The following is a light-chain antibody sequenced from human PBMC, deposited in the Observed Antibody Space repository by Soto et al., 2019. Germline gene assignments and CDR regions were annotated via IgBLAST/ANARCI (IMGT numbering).Light chain of an antibody. Sequence: EIVMTQSPATLSVSPGERATLSCRASQSVSSDLSWYQHKPGQAPRLLIYGASTRATGIPVRFSGSGSGTEFTLTISSLQSEDFAAYYCQHYNNRPLTFGGGTKVDIK. J-gene: IGKJ4*01. V-gene: IGKV3-15*01. CDR2: GAS. CDR1: QSVSSD. CDR3: QHYNNRPLT.